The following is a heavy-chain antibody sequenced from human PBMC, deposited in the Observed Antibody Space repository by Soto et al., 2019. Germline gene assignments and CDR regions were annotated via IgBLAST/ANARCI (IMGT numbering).Heavy chain of an antibody. D-gene: IGHD3-22*01. J-gene: IGHJ3*02. V-gene: IGHV3-9*01. CDR3: AKQTYYYDSSGYMGAFDI. CDR2: ISWNSGSI. CDR1: GFTFDDYA. Sequence: GGSLRLSCAASGFTFDDYAMHWVRQAPGKGLEWVSGISWNSGSIGYADSVKGRFTISRDNAKNSLYLQMNSLRAEDTALYYCAKQTYYYDSSGYMGAFDIWGQGTMVTVSS.